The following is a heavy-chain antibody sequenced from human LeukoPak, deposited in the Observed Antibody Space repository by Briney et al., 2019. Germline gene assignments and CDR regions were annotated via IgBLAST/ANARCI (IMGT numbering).Heavy chain of an antibody. CDR3: VRGGPSTWS. J-gene: IGHJ5*02. Sequence: GRSLRLSCAASGFTFKLYWMHWVRQAPGKGPVWVSRINDDGSSTTYADSVKGRFTISRDDAKNMLFLQMNSLRGEDTAVYYCVRGGPSTWSWGQGTLVTVSS. V-gene: IGHV3-74*01. CDR2: INDDGSST. D-gene: IGHD2-15*01. CDR1: GFTFKLYW.